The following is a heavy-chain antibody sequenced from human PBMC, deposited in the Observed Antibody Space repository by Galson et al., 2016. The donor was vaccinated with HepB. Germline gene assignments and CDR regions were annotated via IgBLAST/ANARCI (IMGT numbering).Heavy chain of an antibody. D-gene: IGHD3-16*01. V-gene: IGHV3-30*03. CDR3: VRDDAYYDLDS. CDR1: GFTFSNYG. CDR2: MSYDGSKK. J-gene: IGHJ4*02. Sequence: SLRLSCAASGFTFSNYGMHWVRQAPGKGLEWVAVMSYDGSKKYYADSVKGRFTISRDDARNPLFLQMESLRTDDTALYYCVRDDAYYDLDSWGQGTLVTVSS.